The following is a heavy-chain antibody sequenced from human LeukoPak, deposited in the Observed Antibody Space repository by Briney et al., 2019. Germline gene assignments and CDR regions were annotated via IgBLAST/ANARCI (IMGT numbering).Heavy chain of an antibody. CDR2: INHSGST. Sequence: SETLSLTCTVSGGSISGYYWSWIRQPPGKGLEWIGEINHSGSTNYNPSLKSRVTISVDTSKNQFSLKLSSVTAADTAVYYCARVPSSYYYGSGSAPRYNWFDPWGQGTLVTVSS. CDR3: ARVPSSYYYGSGSAPRYNWFDP. V-gene: IGHV4-34*01. D-gene: IGHD3-10*01. CDR1: GGSISGYY. J-gene: IGHJ5*02.